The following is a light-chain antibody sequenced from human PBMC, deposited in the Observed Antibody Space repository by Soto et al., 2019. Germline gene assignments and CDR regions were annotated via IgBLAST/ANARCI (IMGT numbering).Light chain of an antibody. Sequence: ALTXPASVSGSPGQSITISCTGTSSDVGGYNYVSWYQQHPGKAPKLMIYEVSNRPSGVSNRFSGSKSGNAASLTISGLQAEDEADYYCCSYTSSSTLYVFGTGTKVTVL. CDR2: EVS. V-gene: IGLV2-14*01. CDR3: CSYTSSSTLYV. J-gene: IGLJ1*01. CDR1: SSDVGGYNY.